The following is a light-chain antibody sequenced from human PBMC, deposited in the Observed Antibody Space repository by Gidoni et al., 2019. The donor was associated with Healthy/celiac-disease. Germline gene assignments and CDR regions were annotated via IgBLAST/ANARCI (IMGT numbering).Light chain of an antibody. J-gene: IGKJ4*01. CDR3: QQYYSTPLT. Sequence: DIVMTQSPDSLAVSLGERATINCKSSQSVLYSSNNKNYLAWYQQKPGQPPKLLIYWASTRESGVPDRFSGSGSGTDFTLTISSLQAEDVAVYYCQQYYSTPLTFXGXTTVEIK. CDR1: QSVLYSSNNKNY. V-gene: IGKV4-1*01. CDR2: WAS.